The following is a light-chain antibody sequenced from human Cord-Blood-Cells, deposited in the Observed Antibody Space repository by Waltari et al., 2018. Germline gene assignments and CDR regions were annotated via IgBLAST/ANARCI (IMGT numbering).Light chain of an antibody. CDR3: SSYAGSNVYV. CDR1: SSDVGGYNY. Sequence: QSALTQPPSASGSPGQSVTISCTGTSSDVGGYNYVSWYQQHPGKAPKLMVYEVSKRPAGVPERVSGSKSGNTASLTVSGLQAEDEADYYCSSYAGSNVYVFGTGTKVTVL. V-gene: IGLV2-8*01. CDR2: EVS. J-gene: IGLJ1*01.